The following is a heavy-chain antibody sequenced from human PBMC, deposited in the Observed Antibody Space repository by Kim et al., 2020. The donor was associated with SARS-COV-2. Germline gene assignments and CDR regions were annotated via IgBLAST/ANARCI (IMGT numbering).Heavy chain of an antibody. Sequence: SVKVSCRASGDTFSYYTVSWVRQAPGQGLEWMGRISPSAGTHTYAQRFEGRVTIVADRSRTTVHLEMSGLTSDDTAVYFCAADAARGTPEYWGQGTLVTVSS. D-gene: IGHD6-25*01. CDR3: AADAARGTPEY. CDR1: GDTFSYYT. V-gene: IGHV1-69*08. CDR2: ISPSAGTH. J-gene: IGHJ4*02.